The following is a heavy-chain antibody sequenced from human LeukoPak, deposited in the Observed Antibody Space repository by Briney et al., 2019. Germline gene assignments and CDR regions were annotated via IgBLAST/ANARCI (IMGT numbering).Heavy chain of an antibody. Sequence: SETLSLTCSVPGGSIPNSYWSWIRQPPGKGLEWIGYIHNGGSTNHDPSLRSRVTMSVDTSKNQLSLQLFSVTAADTAVYYCARHLSRTSDDAVYFQDRGPGTLVTVSS. CDR1: GGSIPNSY. D-gene: IGHD2-8*01. CDR3: ARHLSRTSDDAVYFQD. CDR2: IHNGGST. V-gene: IGHV4-59*08. J-gene: IGHJ1*01.